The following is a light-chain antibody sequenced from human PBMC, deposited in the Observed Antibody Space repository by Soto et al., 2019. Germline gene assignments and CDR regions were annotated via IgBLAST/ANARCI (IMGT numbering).Light chain of an antibody. Sequence: QSVLTQPPSVSAAPGQKVTISCSGSSSNIGNNYVSWYQQLPGTAPKLLIYENNKRPSGIPDRFSGSKSGTSATLGITGLQTGDEADYYCGTWDSSLSAYVFGTETKLTV. CDR1: SSNIGNNY. V-gene: IGLV1-51*02. CDR2: ENN. J-gene: IGLJ1*01. CDR3: GTWDSSLSAYV.